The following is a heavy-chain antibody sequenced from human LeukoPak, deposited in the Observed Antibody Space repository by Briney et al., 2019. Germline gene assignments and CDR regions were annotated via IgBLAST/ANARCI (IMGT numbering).Heavy chain of an antibody. D-gene: IGHD3-3*01. V-gene: IGHV3-66*01. CDR1: GFTVSSNY. Sequence: PGGSLRLSCAASGFTVSSNYMSWVRQAPGKGLEWVSVIYSGGSTYYADSVKGRFTISRDNSKNTLYLQMNSLRAEDTAVYYCARDSDYDFWSGELMGYYGMDVWGQGTTVTVSS. CDR2: IYSGGST. CDR3: ARDSDYDFWSGELMGYYGMDV. J-gene: IGHJ6*02.